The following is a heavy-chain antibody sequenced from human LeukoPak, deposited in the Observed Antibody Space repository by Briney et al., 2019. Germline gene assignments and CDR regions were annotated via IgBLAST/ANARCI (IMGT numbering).Heavy chain of an antibody. CDR2: IIPIFGTA. CDR3: ARGQYTRFGPYFDY. D-gene: IGHD3-10*01. Sequence: GASVKVSCKASRGTFSSYAISWVRQAPGQGLEWMGGIIPIFGTANYAQKFQGRVTITADESTSTAYMELSSLRSEDTAVYYCARGQYTRFGPYFDYWGQGTLVTVSS. J-gene: IGHJ4*02. V-gene: IGHV1-69*13. CDR1: RGTFSSYA.